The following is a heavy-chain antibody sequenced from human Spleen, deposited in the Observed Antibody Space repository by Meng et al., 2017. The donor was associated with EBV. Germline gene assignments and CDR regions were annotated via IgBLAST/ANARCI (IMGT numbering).Heavy chain of an antibody. CDR2: SIPIFGTA. CDR3: ARLGGLEGATKDY. V-gene: IGHV1-69*01. Sequence: VLLVHDGGGVEKPGSSVTFSCKACGGTFSSYAISWVRQAPGQGLEWRGGSIPIFGTANYAQKFQGRVTITADESTSTAYMELSSLRSEDTAVYYCARLGGLEGATKDYWGQGTLVTVSS. CDR1: GGTFSSYA. J-gene: IGHJ4*02. D-gene: IGHD1-26*01.